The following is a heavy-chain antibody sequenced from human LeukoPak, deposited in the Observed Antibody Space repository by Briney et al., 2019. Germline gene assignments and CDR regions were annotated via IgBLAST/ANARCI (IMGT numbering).Heavy chain of an antibody. CDR1: GGSFSGYY. J-gene: IGHJ5*02. Sequence: SETLSLTCAVYGGSFSGYYWSWIRQPPGKGLEWIGEINHSGSTNYNPSLKSRVTISVDTSKNQFSLKLSSVIAADTAVYYCARAKGSGSYFNWFDPWGQGTLVTVSS. CDR2: INHSGST. CDR3: ARAKGSGSYFNWFDP. D-gene: IGHD3-10*01. V-gene: IGHV4-34*01.